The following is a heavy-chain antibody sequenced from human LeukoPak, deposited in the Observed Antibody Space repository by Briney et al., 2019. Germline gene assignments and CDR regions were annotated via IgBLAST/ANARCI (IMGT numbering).Heavy chain of an antibody. Sequence: SETLSLTCTVFGGSISSYYWSWIRQPPGKGLEWIGYTYYSGSTNYNPSLKSRVTISLDTSKNQFSLRLSSVTAADTAVYYCARSGSYHLPGDYWGQGTLVTVSS. CDR1: GGSISSYY. J-gene: IGHJ4*02. V-gene: IGHV4-59*08. CDR3: ARSGSYHLPGDY. CDR2: TYYSGST. D-gene: IGHD1-26*01.